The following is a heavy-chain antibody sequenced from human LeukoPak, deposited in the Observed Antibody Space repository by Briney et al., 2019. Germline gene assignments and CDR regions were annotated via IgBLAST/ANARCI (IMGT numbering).Heavy chain of an antibody. D-gene: IGHD3-22*01. Sequence: SETLSLTCAVYGGSFSGYYWSWIRQPPGKGLEWIGEINHSGSTNYNPSLKSRVTISVDTSQKQFSLKLSSVTAADTAVYYCVADSGYWRTEHWGQGTLVTVSS. V-gene: IGHV4-34*01. CDR2: INHSGST. J-gene: IGHJ1*01. CDR3: VADSGYWRTEH. CDR1: GGSFSGYY.